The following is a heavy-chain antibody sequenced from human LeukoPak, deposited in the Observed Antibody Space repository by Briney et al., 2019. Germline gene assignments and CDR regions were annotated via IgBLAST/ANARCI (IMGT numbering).Heavy chain of an antibody. Sequence: GGSLRLSCAASGFTFSSYGMHWVRQAPGKGLEWVAVISYDGSNKYYADSVKGRFTISRDNSKNTLYLQMNSLRAEDTAVYYCAKDSSLGSWGQRTLVTVSS. CDR3: AKDSSLGS. D-gene: IGHD3-16*01. CDR1: GFTFSSYG. V-gene: IGHV3-30*18. J-gene: IGHJ4*02. CDR2: ISYDGSNK.